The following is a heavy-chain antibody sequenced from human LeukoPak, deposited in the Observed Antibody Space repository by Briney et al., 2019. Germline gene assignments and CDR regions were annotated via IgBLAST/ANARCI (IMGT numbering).Heavy chain of an antibody. CDR2: IYYSGST. V-gene: IGHV4-61*08. J-gene: IGHJ3*02. D-gene: IGHD4-17*01. Sequence: SETLSLTCTVSGGSISSGGYYWSWIRQPPGKGLEWIGYIYYSGSTNYNPSLKSRVTISVDTSKNQFSLKLSSVTAADTAVYYCARTVFPDAFDIWGQGTMVTVSS. CDR3: ARTVFPDAFDI. CDR1: GGSISSGGYY.